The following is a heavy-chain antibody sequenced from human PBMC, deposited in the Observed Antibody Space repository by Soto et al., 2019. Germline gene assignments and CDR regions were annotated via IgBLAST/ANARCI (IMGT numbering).Heavy chain of an antibody. J-gene: IGHJ4*02. Sequence: QVQLVESGGGVVQPGRSLRLSCAASGFTFSSYGMHWVRQAPGKGLEWVAVIWYDGSNKYYADSVKGRFTISRDTSKNTLSLQMNSLRAEDTAVYYCASALTGIAGAGCYWGQGTLVTVSS. CDR2: IWYDGSNK. D-gene: IGHD6-19*01. CDR1: GFTFSSYG. CDR3: ASALTGIAGAGCY. V-gene: IGHV3-33*01.